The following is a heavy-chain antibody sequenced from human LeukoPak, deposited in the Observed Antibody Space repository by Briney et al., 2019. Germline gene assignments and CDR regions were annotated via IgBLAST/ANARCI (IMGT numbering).Heavy chain of an antibody. CDR3: ASGPNGLRYFAWLLYYYYMDV. Sequence: SSETLSLTCTVSGGSISSSSYYWGWIRQPPGKGLEWIGSIYYSGSTYYNPSLKSRVTISVDTSKNQFSLKLSSVTAADTAVYYCASGPNGLRYFAWLLYYYYMDVWGKGTTVTVSS. D-gene: IGHD3-9*01. J-gene: IGHJ6*03. CDR2: IYYSGST. V-gene: IGHV4-39*07. CDR1: GGSISSSSYY.